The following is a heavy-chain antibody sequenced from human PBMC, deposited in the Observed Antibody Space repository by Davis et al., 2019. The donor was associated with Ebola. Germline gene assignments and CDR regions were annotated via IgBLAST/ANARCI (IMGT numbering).Heavy chain of an antibody. D-gene: IGHD5-18*01. J-gene: IGHJ4*02. CDR3: TYYWAAMDLFDY. V-gene: IGHV3-30*04. Sequence: GESLKISCAASGFTFSSYAMHWVRQAPGKGLEWVAVISYDGSNKYYADSVKGRFTISRDNSKNTLYLQMNSLKTEDTAVYYCTYYWAAMDLFDYWGQGTLVTVSS. CDR1: GFTFSSYA. CDR2: ISYDGSNK.